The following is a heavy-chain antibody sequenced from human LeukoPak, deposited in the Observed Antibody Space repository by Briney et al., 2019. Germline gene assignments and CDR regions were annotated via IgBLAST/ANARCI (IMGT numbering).Heavy chain of an antibody. V-gene: IGHV4-34*01. Sequence: SETLSLTCAVYGGSFSGYYWSWIRQPPGKGLEWIGEINHSGSTNYNPSLKSRVTISVDTSKNQFSLKLSSVTAAVTAVYYCAGRLCSGGSCSTDYWGQGTLVTVSS. CDR1: GGSFSGYY. CDR2: INHSGST. J-gene: IGHJ4*02. CDR3: AGRLCSGGSCSTDY. D-gene: IGHD2-15*01.